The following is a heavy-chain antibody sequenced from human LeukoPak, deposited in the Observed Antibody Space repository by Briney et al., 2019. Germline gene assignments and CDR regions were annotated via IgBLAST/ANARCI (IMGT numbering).Heavy chain of an antibody. CDR1: GYTFTGYY. J-gene: IGHJ3*02. D-gene: IGHD3-22*01. Sequence: GASVKVSCKASGYTFTGYYMHWVRQAPGQGLEWMGGFIPIFGTANYAQKFQGRVTITTDGSTSTAYMELSSLRSEDTAVYYCAKYSLYYDSSGRHAFDIWGQGTMVTVSS. CDR3: AKYSLYYDSSGRHAFDI. V-gene: IGHV1-69*05. CDR2: FIPIFGTA.